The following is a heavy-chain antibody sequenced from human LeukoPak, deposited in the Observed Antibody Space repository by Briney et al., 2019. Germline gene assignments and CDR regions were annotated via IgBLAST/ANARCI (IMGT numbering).Heavy chain of an antibody. CDR3: ARDLGYSSGWSNFDY. J-gene: IGHJ4*02. CDR2: IYHSGST. V-gene: IGHV4-30-2*01. CDR1: GGSISSGGYY. D-gene: IGHD6-19*01. Sequence: SQTLSLTCTVSGGSISSGGYYWSWIRQPPGKGLEWIGYIYHSGSTYYNPSLKSRVTMSVDTSKNQFSLKLSSVTAADTAVYYCARDLGYSSGWSNFDYWGQGTLVTVSS.